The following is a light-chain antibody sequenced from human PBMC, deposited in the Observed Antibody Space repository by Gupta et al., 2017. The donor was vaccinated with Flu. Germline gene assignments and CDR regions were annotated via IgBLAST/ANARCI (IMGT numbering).Light chain of an antibody. CDR3: QQRSDWPYA. CDR2: DAT. J-gene: IGKJ2*01. CDR1: HSVSSF. Sequence: IVLTQTPATLSLSAGERATLSCRASHSVSSFVAWYQQKPGQAPRLLIYDATNRATGIPARFSGSGSGTDFSLTISSLEPEDSAVYYCQQRSDWPYAFGQGTKLEIK. V-gene: IGKV3-11*01.